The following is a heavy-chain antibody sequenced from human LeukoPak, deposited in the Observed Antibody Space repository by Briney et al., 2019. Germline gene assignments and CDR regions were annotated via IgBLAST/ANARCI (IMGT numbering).Heavy chain of an antibody. CDR2: IYSGGST. CDR3: ARVVGAATGWFDP. D-gene: IGHD1-26*01. V-gene: IGHV3-66*01. J-gene: IGHJ5*02. Sequence: GGSLRLSCAASASIVSSSYMSWVRQAPGKGLEWVSVIYSGGSTYYADSVKGRFTISRDNSKNTLYLQMNSLRAEDTAVYYCARVVGAATGWFDPWGQGTLVTVSS. CDR1: ASIVSSSY.